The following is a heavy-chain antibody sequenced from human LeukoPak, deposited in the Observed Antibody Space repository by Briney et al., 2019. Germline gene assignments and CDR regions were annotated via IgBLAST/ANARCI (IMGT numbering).Heavy chain of an antibody. J-gene: IGHJ4*02. CDR3: ARDGGNSDFDY. Sequence: SETLSLTCTVSGGSINSGDYYWSWIRQPPGKGLEWIGYIFHSGSTYYNPSLKSRVFISVHTSKNQFSLKLSSVTAADTAVYYCARDGGNSDFDYWGQGTLVTVSS. CDR1: GGSINSGDYY. V-gene: IGHV4-30-4*08. D-gene: IGHD4-23*01. CDR2: IFHSGST.